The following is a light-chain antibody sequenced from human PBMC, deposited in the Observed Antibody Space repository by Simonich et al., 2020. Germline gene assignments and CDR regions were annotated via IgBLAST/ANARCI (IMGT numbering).Light chain of an antibody. V-gene: IGKV1-8*01. CDR1: QGISSY. Sequence: AIRMTQSPSSLSASTGNRVTITCLASQGISSYLAWYQQKPGKAPKILIYAASTLQSVVPARFIGSGSGTDFTLTISCLQSEDFATYYCQQFNSYRITFGQGTRLEIK. J-gene: IGKJ5*01. CDR2: AAS. CDR3: QQFNSYRIT.